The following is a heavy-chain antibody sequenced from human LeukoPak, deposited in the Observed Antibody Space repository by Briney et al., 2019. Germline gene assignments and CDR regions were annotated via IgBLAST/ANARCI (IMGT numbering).Heavy chain of an antibody. CDR2: IYYSGST. CDR3: ARLDGYNLFDY. D-gene: IGHD5-24*01. Sequence: PSETLSLTCTVSGGSISSYYWSWIRQPPGKGLEWIGYIYYSGSTNYNPSLKSRVTISVDTSKNQFSLKLSSVTAADTAVYYCARLDGYNLFDYWGQGTLVTVSS. J-gene: IGHJ4*02. CDR1: GGSISSYY. V-gene: IGHV4-59*08.